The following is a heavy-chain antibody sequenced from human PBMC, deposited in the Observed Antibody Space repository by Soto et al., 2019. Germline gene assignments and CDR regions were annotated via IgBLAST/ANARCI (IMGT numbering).Heavy chain of an antibody. Sequence: SETLSLTCAVSGGSINTYYWSWVRQPPGKGLEWIGNIHHSGSTNYNPSLNSRVSMSVDKSKNQFSLHLTSVTAADTAVYYCARLQFGEGFDYWGQGALVTVSS. CDR2: IHHSGST. V-gene: IGHV4-59*10. CDR1: GGSINTYY. J-gene: IGHJ4*02. CDR3: ARLQFGEGFDY. D-gene: IGHD3-10*01.